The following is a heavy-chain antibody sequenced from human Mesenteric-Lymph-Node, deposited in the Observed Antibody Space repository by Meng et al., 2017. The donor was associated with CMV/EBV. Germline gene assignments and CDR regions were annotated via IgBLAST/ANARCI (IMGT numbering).Heavy chain of an antibody. CDR3: ARDYYDSSGYYYYYYGMDV. CDR1: GYTFTGYY. CDR2: INPNSGGT. J-gene: IGHJ6*02. V-gene: IGHV1-2*02. Sequence: ASVKVSCKASGYTFTGYYMHWVRQAPGQGLEWMGWINPNSGGTNYAQKFQGRVTMTRDTYISTAYMELSRLRSDDTAVYYCARDYYDSSGYYYYYYGMDVWGQGTTVTVSS. D-gene: IGHD3-22*01.